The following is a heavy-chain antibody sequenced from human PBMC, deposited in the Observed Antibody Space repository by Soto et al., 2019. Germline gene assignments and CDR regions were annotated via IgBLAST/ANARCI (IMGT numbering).Heavy chain of an antibody. Sequence: ESGGGLVKPGGSLRLSCAASGFTFSSYSMNWVRQAPGKGLEWVSSISSSSSYIYYADSVKGRFTISRDNAKNSLYLQMNSLRAEDTAVYYCARDSPYGDYESGAFDIWGQGTMVTVSS. J-gene: IGHJ3*02. V-gene: IGHV3-21*01. D-gene: IGHD4-17*01. CDR1: GFTFSSYS. CDR3: ARDSPYGDYESGAFDI. CDR2: ISSSSSYI.